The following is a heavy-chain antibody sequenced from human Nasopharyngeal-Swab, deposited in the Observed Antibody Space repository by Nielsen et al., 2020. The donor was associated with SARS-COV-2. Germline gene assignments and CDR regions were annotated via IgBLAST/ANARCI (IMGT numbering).Heavy chain of an antibody. CDR2: INHSGST. V-gene: IGHV4-34*01. Sequence: WIRQPPGKGLEWIGEINHSGSTNYNPSLKGRVTISVDTSNNQFSLKLSFVTAADTAVYYCARGSRSGINNYSSGWYFFDYWGQGALVTVSS. D-gene: IGHD6-19*01. CDR3: ARGSRSGINNYSSGWYFFDY. J-gene: IGHJ4*02.